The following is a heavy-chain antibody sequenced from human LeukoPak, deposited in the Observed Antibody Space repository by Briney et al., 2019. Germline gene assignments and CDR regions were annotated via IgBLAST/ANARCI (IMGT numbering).Heavy chain of an antibody. CDR3: ASANGLGY. CDR2: ISSSSSYI. D-gene: IGHD2-8*01. Sequence: KAGGSLRPSCAASGFTFSSYSMNWVRQAPGKGLEWVSSISSSSSYIYYADSVKGRFTISRDNAKNSLYLQMNSLRAEDTAVYYCASANGLGYWGQGTLVTVSS. J-gene: IGHJ4*02. CDR1: GFTFSSYS. V-gene: IGHV3-21*01.